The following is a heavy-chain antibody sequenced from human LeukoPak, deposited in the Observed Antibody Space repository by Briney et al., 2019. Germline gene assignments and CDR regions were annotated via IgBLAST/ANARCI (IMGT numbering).Heavy chain of an antibody. J-gene: IGHJ4*02. CDR1: GGSISSSSYY. CDR2: IYYSGST. D-gene: IGHD2-2*01. V-gene: IGHV4-39*01. Sequence: SETLSLPCTVSGGSISSSSYYWRWIRQPPGKGLEWIGSIYYSGSTYYNPSLKSRVTISVDTSKNQFSLKLSSVTAADTAVYYCARQLGYCSSTSCYADKVDYWGQGTLVTVSS. CDR3: ARQLGYCSSTSCYADKVDY.